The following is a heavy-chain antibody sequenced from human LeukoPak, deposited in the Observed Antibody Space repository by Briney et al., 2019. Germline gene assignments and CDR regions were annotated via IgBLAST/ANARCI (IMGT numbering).Heavy chain of an antibody. V-gene: IGHV1-69*05. CDR2: IIPIFGTA. CDR3: AREDVVVPAARGDAFDI. D-gene: IGHD2-2*01. CDR1: GGTFSSYA. Sequence: GSSVKVSCKASGGTFSSYAISWVRQAPGQGLEWMGGIIPIFGTANYAQKFQGRVTITTDESTSTAYMELSSLRSEDTAVYYCAREDVVVPAARGDAFDIWGQGTMVTVSS. J-gene: IGHJ3*02.